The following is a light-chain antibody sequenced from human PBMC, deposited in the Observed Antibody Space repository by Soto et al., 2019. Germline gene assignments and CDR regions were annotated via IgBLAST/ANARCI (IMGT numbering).Light chain of an antibody. CDR1: QDISNY. Sequence: IQMTQSPSSLSASVGDIVTITCQASQDISNYLNWYQQKPGKAPKLLIYAASTLQSGVPSRFSGSGSGTEFTLTISSLQPEDFATYYCQQLNSYPRTFGQGTKVDI. J-gene: IGKJ1*01. V-gene: IGKV1-9*01. CDR3: QQLNSYPRT. CDR2: AAS.